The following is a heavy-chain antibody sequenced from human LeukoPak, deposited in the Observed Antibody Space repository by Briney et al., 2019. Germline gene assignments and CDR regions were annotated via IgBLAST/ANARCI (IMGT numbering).Heavy chain of an antibody. J-gene: IGHJ6*02. Sequence: PGGSLRLSCAASGFTFSSYWMSWVRQAPGKGLEWVANINQEGSEKYYVDSVKGRFTISRDNAKNSLYLQINSLRAEDTAVYFCARDSVAAVYYFNGLDVWGQGTTVTVSS. CDR2: INQEGSEK. D-gene: IGHD6-19*01. CDR1: GFTFSSYW. CDR3: ARDSVAAVYYFNGLDV. V-gene: IGHV3-7*04.